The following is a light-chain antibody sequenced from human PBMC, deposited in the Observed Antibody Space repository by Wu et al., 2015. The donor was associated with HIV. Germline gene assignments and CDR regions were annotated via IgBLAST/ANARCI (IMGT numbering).Light chain of an antibody. Sequence: IQLTQSPSSLSASVGDRVTITCRASQDITNYLAWYQQTPGKAPKLLIYAASTLQSGVPSRFSGSGSGAGFTLTISSLQPEDFATYYCQHLYTYPLFGGGTKVEIK. CDR2: AAS. CDR1: QDITNY. J-gene: IGKJ4*01. CDR3: QHLYTYPL. V-gene: IGKV1-9*01.